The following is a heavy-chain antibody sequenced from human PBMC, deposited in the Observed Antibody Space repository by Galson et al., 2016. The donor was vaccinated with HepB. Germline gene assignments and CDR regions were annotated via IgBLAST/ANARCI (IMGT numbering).Heavy chain of an antibody. CDR1: GGSVSPYH. CDR2: IYYSGDT. J-gene: IGHJ4*02. D-gene: IGHD2/OR15-2a*01. Sequence: ETLSLTCTVSGGSVSPYHWIWVRQTPGKGLEWIGYIYYSGDTNYNPSLKSRVTISLDRSKSQVSLTLSSVTAADTAVYFCARGNTVPGAFLLDNWGQGVLVTVSS. V-gene: IGHV4-59*02. CDR3: ARGNTVPGAFLLDN.